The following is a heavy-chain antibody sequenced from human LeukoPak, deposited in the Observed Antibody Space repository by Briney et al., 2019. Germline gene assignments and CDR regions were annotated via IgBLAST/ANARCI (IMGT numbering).Heavy chain of an antibody. Sequence: SETLSLTCTVSGGSVTSDSHYWGWIRQPPGKGLEWIGSIYYSGSTYYNPSLKSRVTISVDTSKNQFSLKLSSVTAADTAVYYCARDMGYYYDSSGYHPWGQGTLVTVSS. V-gene: IGHV4-39*07. CDR1: GGSVTSDSHY. CDR3: ARDMGYYYDSSGYHP. J-gene: IGHJ5*02. CDR2: IYYSGST. D-gene: IGHD3-22*01.